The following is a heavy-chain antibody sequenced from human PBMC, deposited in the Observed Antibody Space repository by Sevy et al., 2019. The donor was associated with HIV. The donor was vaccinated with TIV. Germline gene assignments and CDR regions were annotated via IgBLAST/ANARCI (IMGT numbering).Heavy chain of an antibody. CDR1: GGSISSNY. Sequence: SETLSLTCTVSGGSISSNYWSWIRQPAEKGLEWIGRLYTSGSTNYNPSLKSRVTISVDTSKNQIALKLSSVTAADTDVYYCARDTTRLPHYYDSSGYLRHDAFDIWGQGTMVTVSS. D-gene: IGHD3-22*01. J-gene: IGHJ3*02. V-gene: IGHV4-4*07. CDR2: LYTSGST. CDR3: ARDTTRLPHYYDSSGYLRHDAFDI.